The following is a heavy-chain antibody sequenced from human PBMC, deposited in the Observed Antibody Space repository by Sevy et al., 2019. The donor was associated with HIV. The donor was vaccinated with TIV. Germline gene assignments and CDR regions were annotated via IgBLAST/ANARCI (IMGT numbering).Heavy chain of an antibody. CDR2: IYYSGST. CDR3: AGQGREYYDFWSGHWGMDV. D-gene: IGHD3-3*01. J-gene: IGHJ6*02. CDR1: GGSISSSSYY. Sequence: SETLSLTCTVSGGSISSSSYYWGWIRQPPGKGLEWIGSIYYSGSTYYNPSLKSRVTISVDTSKNQFSLKLSSVTAADTAVYYGAGQGREYYDFWSGHWGMDVWGQGTTVTVSS. V-gene: IGHV4-39*01.